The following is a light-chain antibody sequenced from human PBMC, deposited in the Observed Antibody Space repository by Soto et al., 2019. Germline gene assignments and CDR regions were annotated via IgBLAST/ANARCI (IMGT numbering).Light chain of an antibody. V-gene: IGLV2-23*02. CDR1: SSDVGGYNL. CDR2: EDS. Sequence: QSALTQPASVSGSPGQSITISCTGTSSDVGGYNLVSWYQHHPGKAPKLIIYEDSYRPSGVSNRFSGSKSGNTASLTISGLQDVDEADYYCCSYAGRNSFVVFGGGTKLTVL. J-gene: IGLJ2*01. CDR3: CSYAGRNSFVV.